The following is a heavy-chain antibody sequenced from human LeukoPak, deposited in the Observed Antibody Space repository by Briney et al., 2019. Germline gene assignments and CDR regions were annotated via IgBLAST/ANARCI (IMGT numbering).Heavy chain of an antibody. Sequence: PSETLSLACAVYGGSFSGYYWSWIRQPPGKGLEWIGEINHSGSTNYNPSLKSRVTISVDTSKNQFSLKLSSVTAADTAVYYCARSYYYGSGSYGSWGQGTLVTVSS. CDR1: GGSFSGYY. D-gene: IGHD3-10*01. CDR2: INHSGST. J-gene: IGHJ5*02. CDR3: ARSYYYGSGSYGS. V-gene: IGHV4-34*01.